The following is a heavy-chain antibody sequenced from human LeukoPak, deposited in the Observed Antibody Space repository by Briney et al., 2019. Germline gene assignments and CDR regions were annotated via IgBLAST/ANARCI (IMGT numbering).Heavy chain of an antibody. V-gene: IGHV3-48*04. J-gene: IGHJ4*02. CDR3: ARDTIHGDDYVFDY. CDR2: ISSSSSTI. Sequence: GGSLRLSCAASGFTFSSYSMNWVRQAPGKGLEWVSYISSSSSTIYYADSVKGRFTISRDNAKNSLYLQMNSLRAEDTAVYYCARDTIHGDDYVFDYWGQGTLVTVSS. CDR1: GFTFSSYS. D-gene: IGHD3-10*02.